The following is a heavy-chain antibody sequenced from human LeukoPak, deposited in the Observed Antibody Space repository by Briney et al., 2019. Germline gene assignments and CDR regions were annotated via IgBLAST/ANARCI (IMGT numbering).Heavy chain of an antibody. CDR3: ARSPDYYDSSEDY. CDR1: GFTFSSYE. J-gene: IGHJ4*02. V-gene: IGHV3-48*03. D-gene: IGHD3-22*01. CDR2: ISSSGSTI. Sequence: GGSLRLSXAASGFTFSSYEMNWVRQAPGKGLEWVSYISSSGSTIYYADSVKGRFTISRDNAKNSLYLQMNSLRAEDTAVYYCARSPDYYDSSEDYWGQGTLVTVSS.